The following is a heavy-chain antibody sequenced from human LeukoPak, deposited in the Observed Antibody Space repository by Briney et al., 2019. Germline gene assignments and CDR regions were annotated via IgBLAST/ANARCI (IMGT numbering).Heavy chain of an antibody. V-gene: IGHV3-23*01. CDR1: GFTFSSYG. J-gene: IGHJ4*02. CDR3: ARSPGRNLLGY. Sequence: GGSLRLSCATSGFTFSSYGMSWVRQAPGKGLEWVSTISGSGGSTYYADSVKGRFTITRDNSKNTLHLQMNSLRAEDTAVYYCARSPGRNLLGYGGQGTLVTVSS. D-gene: IGHD3-16*01. CDR2: ISGSGGST.